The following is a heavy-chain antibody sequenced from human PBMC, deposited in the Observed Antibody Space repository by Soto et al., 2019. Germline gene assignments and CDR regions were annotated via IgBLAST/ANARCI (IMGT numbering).Heavy chain of an antibody. CDR1: GFTFSSYA. D-gene: IGHD3-10*01. V-gene: IGHV3-23*01. Sequence: PVGSLRLSCAASGFTFSSYAMAWVRQAPGKGLEWVSGISGSGDSTYYADSVKGRFTFSRDNSKNTLYLQMNSLRAEGTAIYYCAKENYYGSGTYVGGMDVWGQGTTVTVSS. J-gene: IGHJ6*02. CDR3: AKENYYGSGTYVGGMDV. CDR2: ISGSGDST.